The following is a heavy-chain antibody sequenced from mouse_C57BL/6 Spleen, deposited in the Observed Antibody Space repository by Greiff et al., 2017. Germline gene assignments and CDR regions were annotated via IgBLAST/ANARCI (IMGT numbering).Heavy chain of an antibody. J-gene: IGHJ4*01. D-gene: IGHD2-4*01. CDR3: AREKDYDVGYYAMDY. V-gene: IGHV3-6*01. CDR2: ISYDGSN. CDR1: GYSITSGYY. Sequence: EVKLMESGPGLVKPSQSLSLTCSATGYSITSGYYWNWIRQFPGNKLEWMGYISYDGSNNYNPSLKNRISITRDTSKNQFFLKLNSVTTEDTATYYCAREKDYDVGYYAMDYWGQGTSVTVSS.